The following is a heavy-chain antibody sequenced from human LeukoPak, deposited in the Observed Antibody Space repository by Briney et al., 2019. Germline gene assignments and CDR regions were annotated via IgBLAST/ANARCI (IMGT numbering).Heavy chain of an antibody. CDR2: ISAADGDNT. Sequence: GGPLRLSCAASGFTFRNYAMGWVRQAPGKGLEWVSVISAADGDNTYYADSVKGRFSISRYNSNYTLHLQMNSLRAEDTAVFYCAKFKGHYYYDSSGYCDNWGQGTLVTVSS. D-gene: IGHD3-22*01. CDR1: GFTFRNYA. CDR3: AKFKGHYYYDSSGYCDN. V-gene: IGHV3-23*01. J-gene: IGHJ4*02.